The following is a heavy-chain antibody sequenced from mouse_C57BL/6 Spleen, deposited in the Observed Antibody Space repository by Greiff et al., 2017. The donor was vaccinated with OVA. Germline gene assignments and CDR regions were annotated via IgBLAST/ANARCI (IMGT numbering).Heavy chain of an antibody. D-gene: IGHD2-3*01. CDR2: INPSNGGT. V-gene: IGHV1-53*01. CDR3: ARGEWLLRGAMDY. J-gene: IGHJ4*01. Sequence: QVQLQQPGPELVKPGASVKLSCKASGYTFTSYWMHWVKQRPGQGLEWIGNINPSNGGTNYNEKFKSKATLTVDKSSSTAYMQLSSLTSEDSAVYYCARGEWLLRGAMDYWGQGTSVTVSS. CDR1: GYTFTSYW.